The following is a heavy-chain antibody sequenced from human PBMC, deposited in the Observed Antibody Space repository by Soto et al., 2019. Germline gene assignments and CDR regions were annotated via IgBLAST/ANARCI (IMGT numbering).Heavy chain of an antibody. V-gene: IGHV4-39*01. CDR3: AGLMVARYGQAYYYYMDV. CDR1: GGSISSSSYY. J-gene: IGHJ6*03. D-gene: IGHD5-18*01. Sequence: SETLSLTCTVSGGSISSSSYYWGWIRQPPGKGLEWIGSIYYSGSTYYNPSLKSRVTISVDTSKNQFYLNLTSVTAADTAVYYCAGLMVARYGQAYYYYMDVWGRGTRVTVSS. CDR2: IYYSGST.